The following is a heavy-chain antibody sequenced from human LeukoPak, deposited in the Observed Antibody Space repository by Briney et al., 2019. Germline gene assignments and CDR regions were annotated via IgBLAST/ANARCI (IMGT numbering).Heavy chain of an antibody. CDR1: GYSISSTYY. V-gene: IGHV4-38-2*01. CDR3: ARLGYCSSTSCYFEK. CDR2: IHHSGSS. Sequence: SETLSLTCALSGYSISSTYYWGWIRQPPGKGLEWIGSIHHSGSSDYNPSLKSRVTISADTSKNQLSLKLRFVSAADTAVYYCARLGYCSSTSCYFEKWGQGTLVTVSS. J-gene: IGHJ4*02. D-gene: IGHD2-2*01.